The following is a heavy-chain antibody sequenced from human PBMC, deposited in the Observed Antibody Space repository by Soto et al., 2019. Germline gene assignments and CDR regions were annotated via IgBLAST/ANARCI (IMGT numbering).Heavy chain of an antibody. Sequence: SETLSLTCTVSGGSINNHYWSWIRQPPGKGLEWIGYIYYSGTTNYNPSLKGRVTISVDTSKNQFSLNLTSLTAADTATYYCASANWYREYRGQGTLVTVSS. CDR1: GGSINNHY. V-gene: IGHV4-59*11. CDR2: IYYSGTT. J-gene: IGHJ4*02. CDR3: ASANWYREY. D-gene: IGHD6-13*01.